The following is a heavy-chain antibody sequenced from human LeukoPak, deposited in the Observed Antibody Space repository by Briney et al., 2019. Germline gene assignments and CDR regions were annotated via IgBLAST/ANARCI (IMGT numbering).Heavy chain of an antibody. CDR1: GGSFSGYY. V-gene: IGHV4-34*01. J-gene: IGHJ4*02. CDR3: AGRVVTATNLDY. CDR2: INHSGST. Sequence: SETLSLTCAAYGGSFSGYYWSWIRQPPGKGLEWIGEINHSGSTNYNPSLKSRVTISVDTSKNQFSLKLSSVTAADTAVYYCAGRVVTATNLDYWGQGTLVTVSS. D-gene: IGHD2-21*02.